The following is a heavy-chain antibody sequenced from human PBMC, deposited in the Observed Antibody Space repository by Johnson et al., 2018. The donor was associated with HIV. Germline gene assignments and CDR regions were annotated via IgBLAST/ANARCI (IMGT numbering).Heavy chain of an antibody. V-gene: IGHV3-49*04. Sequence: VQLVESGGGLVQPGRSLRLSCTASGFTFGDYAMSWVRQAPGKGLEWVGFIRSKAYGGTTEYAASVKGRFIISRDDSKSIAYLQMNSLKTEDTAVYYGSRENYNFWSGYWGAFDIWGHWTVVTVSS. CDR3: SRENYNFWSGYWGAFDI. CDR2: IRSKAYGGTT. J-gene: IGHJ3*02. D-gene: IGHD3-3*01. CDR1: GFTFGDYA.